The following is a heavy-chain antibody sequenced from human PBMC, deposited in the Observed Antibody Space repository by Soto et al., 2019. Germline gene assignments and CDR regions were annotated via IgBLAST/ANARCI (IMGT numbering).Heavy chain of an antibody. CDR3: ARDYVGATHDY. CDR1: GFTFSDYY. V-gene: IGHV3-11*01. J-gene: IGHJ4*02. D-gene: IGHD1-26*01. CDR2: ISSSGSTI. Sequence: VQLVXXGXGXXXXXGXLXXSXAASGFTFSDYYMSWIRQAPGKGLEWVSYISSSGSTIYYADSVKGRFTISRDNAKNSLYLQMNSLRAEDTAVYYCARDYVGATHDYWGQGTLVTVSS.